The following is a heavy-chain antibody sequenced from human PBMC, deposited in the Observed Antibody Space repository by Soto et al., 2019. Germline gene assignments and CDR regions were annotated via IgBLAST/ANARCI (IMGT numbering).Heavy chain of an antibody. J-gene: IGHJ4*02. Sequence: PGGSLRLSCAASGFTFSSYGMHWVRQAPGKGLEWVAVIWYDGSNKYYADSVKGRFTISRDNSKNTLYLQMNSLRAEDTAVYYCARDLAAAGTDAVDDWGQGTLVTVSS. D-gene: IGHD6-13*01. CDR2: IWYDGSNK. V-gene: IGHV3-33*01. CDR3: ARDLAAAGTDAVDD. CDR1: GFTFSSYG.